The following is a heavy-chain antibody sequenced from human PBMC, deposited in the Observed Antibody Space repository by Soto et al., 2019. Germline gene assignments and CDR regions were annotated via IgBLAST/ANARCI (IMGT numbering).Heavy chain of an antibody. J-gene: IGHJ4*02. D-gene: IGHD3-22*01. Sequence: HPXGSLRLSCSAAGGSFNSYAMSWVRQAPGKGLEWVASLSGSGGFTEHADSVKGRFSISRDNAKNTLFLQMNGLRVDDTGVYYCGKDRYYDSRIIDYWGSGTLVTVSS. CDR2: LSGSGGFT. CDR3: GKDRYYDSRIIDY. V-gene: IGHV3-23*01. CDR1: GGSFNSYA.